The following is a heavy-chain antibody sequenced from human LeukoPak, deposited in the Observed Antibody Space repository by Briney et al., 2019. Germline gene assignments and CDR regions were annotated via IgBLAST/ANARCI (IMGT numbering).Heavy chain of an antibody. CDR2: ISAYNGNT. CDR1: GYTFTSYV. Sequence: ASVKVSCKASGYTFTSYVISWVRQAPGQGLEWTGWISAYNGNTNYAQKLQGRVTMTTDTSTSTAYMELRSLRSDDTAVYYCAREVVPNYYGSGSASDYYYYYGMDVWGKGTTVTVSS. D-gene: IGHD3-10*01. CDR3: AREVVPNYYGSGSASDYYYYYGMDV. V-gene: IGHV1-18*04. J-gene: IGHJ6*04.